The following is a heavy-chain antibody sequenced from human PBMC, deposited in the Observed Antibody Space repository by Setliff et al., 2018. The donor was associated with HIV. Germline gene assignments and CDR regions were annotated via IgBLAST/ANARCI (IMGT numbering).Heavy chain of an antibody. J-gene: IGHJ3*02. CDR2: IYYSGST. V-gene: IGHV4-30-4*08. Sequence: SETLSLTCSVSGGSIDNNKYYWTWIRQPPGKGLEWIGYIYYSGSTYYNPSLKSRLIISVDTSKNQFSLKLSSVTATDTAVYYCARQLASGFWAFDIWGQGAMVTVSS. D-gene: IGHD3-22*01. CDR3: ARQLASGFWAFDI. CDR1: GGSIDNNKYY.